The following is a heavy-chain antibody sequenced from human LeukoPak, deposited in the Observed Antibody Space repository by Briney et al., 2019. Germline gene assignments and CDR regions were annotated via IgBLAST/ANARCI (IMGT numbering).Heavy chain of an antibody. D-gene: IGHD5-18*01. Sequence: GGSLRLSCAASGFSFINYWMSWVRQAPGKGLEWVANIKQDGSEKMYVDSVRGRFTISRDNAENSLYLQMNSLRAEDTAVYYCAGGNSALLDYWGQGTLVTVSS. V-gene: IGHV3-7*01. CDR3: AGGNSALLDY. CDR1: GFSFINYW. J-gene: IGHJ4*02. CDR2: IKQDGSEK.